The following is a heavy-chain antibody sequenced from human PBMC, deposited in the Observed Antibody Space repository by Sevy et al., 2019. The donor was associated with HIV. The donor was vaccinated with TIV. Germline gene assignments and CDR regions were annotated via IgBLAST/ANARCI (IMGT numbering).Heavy chain of an antibody. J-gene: IGHJ6*02. D-gene: IGHD4-17*01. CDR2: ISGSDTTI. CDR3: ARDHVKDGDLGDYYYYAMDV. Sequence: GGSLRLSCAASGFTFSDYYMSWIRQAPGKGLEWVSYISGSDTTIYYADSVKGRFSISRDNAKNSLYLQMHSLRAEDTAVYYCARDHVKDGDLGDYYYYAMDVWGQWTTVTVSS. V-gene: IGHV3-11*01. CDR1: GFTFSDYY.